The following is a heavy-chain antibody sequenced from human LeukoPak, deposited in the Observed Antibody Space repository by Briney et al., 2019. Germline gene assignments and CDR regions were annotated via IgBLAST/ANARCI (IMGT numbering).Heavy chain of an antibody. CDR2: IYYSGST. Sequence: SETLSLTCTVSGGSISSGGYYWSWIRQHPGKGLEWIGYIYYSGSTYYNPSLKSRVTISVDTSKNQFSLKLSSVTAADTAVYYCAKGRAMVRGVIGNYWGQGTLVTVSS. J-gene: IGHJ4*02. V-gene: IGHV4-31*03. CDR3: AKGRAMVRGVIGNY. CDR1: GGSISSGGYY. D-gene: IGHD3-10*01.